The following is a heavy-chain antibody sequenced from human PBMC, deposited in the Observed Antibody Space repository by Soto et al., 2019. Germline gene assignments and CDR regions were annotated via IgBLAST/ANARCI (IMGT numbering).Heavy chain of an antibody. CDR3: ARVVLKDGEWLLFGAFDI. D-gene: IGHD3-3*01. V-gene: IGHV3-21*01. J-gene: IGHJ3*02. CDR2: ISSSSSYI. CDR1: GFTFSSYS. Sequence: EVQLVESGGGLVKPGGSLRLSCAASGFTFSSYSMNWVRQAPGKGLEWVSSISSSSSYIYYADSVKGRFTISRDNAKNSLYLQMNSLRAEDTAVYYCARVVLKDGEWLLFGAFDIWGQGTMVTVSS.